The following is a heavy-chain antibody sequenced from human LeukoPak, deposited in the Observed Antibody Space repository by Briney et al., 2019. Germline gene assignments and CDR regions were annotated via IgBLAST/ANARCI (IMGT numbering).Heavy chain of an antibody. Sequence: GGFLRLSCAASGFTFSSYAMSWVRQAPGKGLEWVSAISGSGGSTYSADSVKGRFTISRDNSKNTLYLQMNSLRAEDTAVYYCAKDPEYSSDWYWNYWGQGTLVTVSS. D-gene: IGHD6-13*01. V-gene: IGHV3-23*01. CDR2: ISGSGGST. CDR3: AKDPEYSSDWYWNY. CDR1: GFTFSSYA. J-gene: IGHJ4*02.